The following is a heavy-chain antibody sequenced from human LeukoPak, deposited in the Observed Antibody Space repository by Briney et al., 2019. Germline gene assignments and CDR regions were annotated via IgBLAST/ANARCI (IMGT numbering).Heavy chain of an antibody. CDR3: AEAGSMVRGVIFDY. J-gene: IGHJ4*02. CDR2: IRYDGSNK. V-gene: IGHV3-30*02. Sequence: GGSLRLSCAASGFTFSSYGMHWVRQAPGKGLEWVAFIRYDGSNKYYADSVKGRFTISRDNSKNTLYLQMNSLRAEDTAVYYCAEAGSMVRGVIFDYWGQGTLVTVSS. D-gene: IGHD3-10*01. CDR1: GFTFSSYG.